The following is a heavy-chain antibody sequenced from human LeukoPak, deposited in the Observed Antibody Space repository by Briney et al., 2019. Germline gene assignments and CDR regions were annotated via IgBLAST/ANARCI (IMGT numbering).Heavy chain of an antibody. CDR2: IIPIFGTA. J-gene: IGHJ4*02. CDR3: SSPLAVGYCSGGSCYGN. V-gene: IGHV1-69*06. D-gene: IGHD2-15*01. Sequence: GASVKVSCKASGGTFSSYATSWVRQAPGQGLEWMGGIIPIFGTANYAQKFQGRVTITADKSTSTAYMELSSLRSEDTAVYYCSSPLAVGYCSGGSCYGNWGQGTLVTVSS. CDR1: GGTFSSYA.